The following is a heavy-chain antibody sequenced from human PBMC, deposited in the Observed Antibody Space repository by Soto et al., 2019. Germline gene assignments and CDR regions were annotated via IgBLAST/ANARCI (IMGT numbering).Heavy chain of an antibody. Sequence: QVQLVQSGAEVKKPGSSVKVSCKASGGTFSTYDINWLRQAPGQGLEWMGVIIPIVGTANYAQKFQDRLTITADEFTNTSHMELSSLRSEDTAVYAGARVGAYDYESTGYSAAFDIWGQGTMVTVSS. CDR3: ARVGAYDYESTGYSAAFDI. CDR1: GGTFSTYD. J-gene: IGHJ3*02. V-gene: IGHV1-69*01. D-gene: IGHD3-22*01. CDR2: IIPIVGTA.